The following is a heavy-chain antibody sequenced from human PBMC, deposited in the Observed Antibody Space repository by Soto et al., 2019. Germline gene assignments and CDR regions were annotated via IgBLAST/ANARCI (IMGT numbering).Heavy chain of an antibody. CDR1: GGTFSSYA. V-gene: IGHV1-69*01. CDR2: IIPIFGTA. D-gene: IGHD2-21*02. Sequence: QVQLVQSGAEVKKPGSSVKVSCKASGGTFSSYAISWVRQAPGQGLEWMGGIIPIFGTANYAQKFQGRVTITADESTSTDYMELSSLRSEDTAVYYCARDLPPPAYCGGDCLYYYYGMDVWGQGTTVTVSS. J-gene: IGHJ6*02. CDR3: ARDLPPPAYCGGDCLYYYYGMDV.